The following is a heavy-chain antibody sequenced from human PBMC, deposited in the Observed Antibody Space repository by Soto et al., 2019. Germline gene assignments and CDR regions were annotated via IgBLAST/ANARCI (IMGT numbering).Heavy chain of an antibody. CDR2: ISAYDGKT. D-gene: IGHD3-9*01. Sequence: GASVKVSCKASGYTLTTYGLTWVRQAPGQGLEWMGWISAYDGKTNYAQKFQGRVTMTIDTSTSTAYVEVRRLTSDDTAVYYCARGPRLNDILSGYYITFNWFAPWAQRTLVTVSS. CDR3: ARGPRLNDILSGYYITFNWFAP. V-gene: IGHV1-18*04. CDR1: GYTLTTYG. J-gene: IGHJ5*02.